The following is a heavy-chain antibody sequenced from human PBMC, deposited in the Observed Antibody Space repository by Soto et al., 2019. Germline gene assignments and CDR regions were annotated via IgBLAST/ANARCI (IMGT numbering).Heavy chain of an antibody. CDR3: GGDARGSPYCSGGSCYSRWFDP. J-gene: IGHJ5*02. D-gene: IGHD2-15*01. V-gene: IGHV4-4*07. CDR2: IYTSGST. Sequence: QVQLQESGPGLVKPSETLSLTCTVSGGSISSYYWSWIRQPAGKGLEWIGRIYTSGSTNYNPSLKSRVTQSVGPAKNPVPLKLSPGTAADPAGYYWGGDARGSPYCSGGSCYSRWFDPWGQGTLVTVSS. CDR1: GGSISSYY.